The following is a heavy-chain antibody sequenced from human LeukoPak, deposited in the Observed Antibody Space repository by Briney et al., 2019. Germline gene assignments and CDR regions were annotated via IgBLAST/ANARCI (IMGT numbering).Heavy chain of an antibody. V-gene: IGHV3-23*01. CDR2: ISGSGGST. J-gene: IGHJ4*02. CDR1: GFTFNNNA. Sequence: GGSLRLSCAASGFTFNNNAMSWVRQAPGKGLEWVSAISGSGGSTYYADSVKGRFTISRDNSKNTLYLQMNSLRAEDTAVYYCAKGRATLLYYFDYWGQGTLVAVSS. CDR3: AKGRATLLYYFDY. D-gene: IGHD1-26*01.